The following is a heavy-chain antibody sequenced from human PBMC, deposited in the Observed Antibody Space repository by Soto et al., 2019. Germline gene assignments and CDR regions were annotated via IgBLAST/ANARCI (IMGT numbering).Heavy chain of an antibody. CDR1: GFTFSSYG. Sequence: GGSLRLSCAASGFTFSSYGMHWVRQAPGKGLEWVSVISYDGSDKYYADSVKGRFTISRDNSKNTLYLQMNSLRAEDTAVYYCAKDLSGNSLTFGYWAQGILVTVSS. D-gene: IGHD3-16*01. J-gene: IGHJ4*02. V-gene: IGHV3-30*18. CDR3: AKDLSGNSLTFGY. CDR2: ISYDGSDK.